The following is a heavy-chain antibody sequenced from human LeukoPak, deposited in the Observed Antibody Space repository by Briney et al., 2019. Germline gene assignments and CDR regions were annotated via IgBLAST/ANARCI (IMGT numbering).Heavy chain of an antibody. CDR3: AKDRRLYDYGSGSYFDY. D-gene: IGHD3-10*01. CDR1: GFTFSTYA. CDR2: ISFDGSNK. Sequence: PGRSLRLSCAASGFTFSTYALHWVRQAPGKGLEWVAVISFDGSNKYYADSVKGRFTISRDNSKNTLYLQMNSLRAEDTAVYYCAKDRRLYDYGSGSYFDYWGQGTLVTVSS. V-gene: IGHV3-30*04. J-gene: IGHJ4*02.